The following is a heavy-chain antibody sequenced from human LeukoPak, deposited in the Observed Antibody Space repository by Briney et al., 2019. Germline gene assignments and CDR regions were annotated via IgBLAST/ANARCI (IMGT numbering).Heavy chain of an antibody. V-gene: IGHV4-39*01. CDR3: ARARGGSFQGPNFDY. J-gene: IGHJ4*02. Sequence: PSETLSLTCTVSGGSISSSSYYWGWLRQPPGTGLEWLGSIYYSGSTYYNPSLKSRVTISVDTSKNQFSLKLSSVTAADTAVYYCARARGGSFQGPNFDYWGQGTLVTVSS. CDR1: GGSISSSSYY. D-gene: IGHD2-15*01. CDR2: IYYSGST.